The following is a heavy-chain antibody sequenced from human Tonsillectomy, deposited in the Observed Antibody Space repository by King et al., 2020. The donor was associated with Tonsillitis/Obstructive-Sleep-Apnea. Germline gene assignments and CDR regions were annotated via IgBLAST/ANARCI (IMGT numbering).Heavy chain of an antibody. J-gene: IGHJ4*02. V-gene: IGHV1-46*01. CDR3: AILRCTGGACYLNFDY. CDR2: INPSGGST. D-gene: IGHD2-8*02. Sequence: VQLVESGAEVKKPGASVKVSCKASGYTFTDYYIQWVRQAPGQGLEWMGIINPSGGSTSYARKFQGRVTITRDTSTSTVYMDLSSLRSQDTAVYYCAILRCTGGACYLNFDYLGQGTLVTVSS. CDR1: GYTFTDYY.